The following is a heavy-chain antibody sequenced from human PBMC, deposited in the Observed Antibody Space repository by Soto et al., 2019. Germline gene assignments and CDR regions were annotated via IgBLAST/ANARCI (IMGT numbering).Heavy chain of an antibody. CDR2: ISSSGSTI. Sequence: GGSLRLSCAASGFTFSSYEMNWVRQAPGKGLEWVSYISSSGSTIYYADSVKGRFTISRDNAKNSLYLQMNSLRAEDTAVYYCASGDYYDSSGYYYYYYYGMDVWGKGPRSPSPQ. J-gene: IGHJ6*01. CDR3: ASGDYYDSSGYYYYYYYGMDV. CDR1: GFTFSSYE. V-gene: IGHV3-48*03. D-gene: IGHD3-22*01.